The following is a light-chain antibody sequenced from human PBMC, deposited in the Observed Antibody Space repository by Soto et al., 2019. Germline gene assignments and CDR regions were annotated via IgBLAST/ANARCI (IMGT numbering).Light chain of an antibody. CDR2: EVS. V-gene: IGLV2-14*01. CDR3: SSYTSSHVV. Sequence: QSALTQPASVSGSPGQSITISCTGTPIYVGDNNKYVSWYQQQPGKAPKLMIYEVSNRPSGVSNCFSGSKSSNTASLTISGLEAEDEADYYCSSYTSSHVVFGGGTKLTVL. J-gene: IGLJ2*01. CDR1: PIYVGDNNKY.